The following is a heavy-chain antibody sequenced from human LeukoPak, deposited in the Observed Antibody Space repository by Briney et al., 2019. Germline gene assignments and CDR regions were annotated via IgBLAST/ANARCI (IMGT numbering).Heavy chain of an antibody. CDR2: ISDSGGST. Sequence: GGSLRLSCAVSGITLSNYGMSWVRQAPGKGLEWVAGISDSGGSTNYADSVKGRFTISRDNSKNTLYLQMNSLRAEDTAVYYCAKVRGRMVRGVILDYWGQGTLVTVSS. V-gene: IGHV3-23*01. J-gene: IGHJ4*02. CDR1: GITLSNYG. CDR3: AKVRGRMVRGVILDY. D-gene: IGHD3-10*01.